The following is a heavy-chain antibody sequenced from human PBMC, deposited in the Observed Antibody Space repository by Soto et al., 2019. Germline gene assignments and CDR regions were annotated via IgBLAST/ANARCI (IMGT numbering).Heavy chain of an antibody. J-gene: IGHJ6*02. CDR3: ARGTRTDGDFWSGSYYYYYGIDV. CDR1: GYSISSGYY. D-gene: IGHD3-3*01. Sequence: PSETLSLTCAVSGYSISSGYYWGWIRQPPGKGLEWIGSIYHSGSTYYNPSLKSRVTISVDTSKNQFSLKLSSVTAADTAVYYCARGTRTDGDFWSGSYYYYYGIDVWGQGTTVTVSS. V-gene: IGHV4-38-2*01. CDR2: IYHSGST.